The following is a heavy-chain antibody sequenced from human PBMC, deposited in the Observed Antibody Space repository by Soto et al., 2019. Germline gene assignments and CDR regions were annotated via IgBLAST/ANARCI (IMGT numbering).Heavy chain of an antibody. D-gene: IGHD2-2*01. CDR3: AKEILSASIGPYAMDV. Sequence: VWPLRISCEASGFAFSSYAMHWVHQAPVKGLEWAGVDSDDGNCIYDADTVEGRFTSSRDKSQNTLYVQVNSLRPEDTDVYYCAKEILSASIGPYAMDVWGPGTTVTV. CDR2: DSDDGNCI. V-gene: IGHV3-30*18. CDR1: GFAFSSYA. J-gene: IGHJ6*02.